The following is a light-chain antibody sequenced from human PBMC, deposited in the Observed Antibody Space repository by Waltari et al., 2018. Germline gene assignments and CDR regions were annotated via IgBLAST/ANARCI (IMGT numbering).Light chain of an antibody. CDR1: QGVSSS. V-gene: IGKV3-11*01. J-gene: IGKJ5*01. CDR2: DAS. CDR3: QQRSKWPIT. Sequence: EIVLTQSPATLSFAPGARATLSCRASQGVSSSLGWYQQRPGQAPRLLIYDASSRATGIPARFSGSGSGTDFTLTISSLEPEDFAVYYCQQRSKWPITFGQGTRLEIK.